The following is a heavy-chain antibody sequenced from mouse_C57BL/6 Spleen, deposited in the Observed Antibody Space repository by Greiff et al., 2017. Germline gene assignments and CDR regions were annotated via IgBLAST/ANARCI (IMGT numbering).Heavy chain of an antibody. D-gene: IGHD1-1*01. CDR3: ARRGVVPYAMDY. J-gene: IGHJ4*01. Sequence: EVKLVESGGGLVQPGGSLKLSCAASGFTFSDYYMYWVRQTPEKRLEWVAYVSNGGGSTYYPDTVKGRFTISRDNAKNTLYLQMSRLKSEDTAMYYCARRGVVPYAMDYWGQGTSVTVSS. CDR1: GFTFSDYY. V-gene: IGHV5-12*01. CDR2: VSNGGGST.